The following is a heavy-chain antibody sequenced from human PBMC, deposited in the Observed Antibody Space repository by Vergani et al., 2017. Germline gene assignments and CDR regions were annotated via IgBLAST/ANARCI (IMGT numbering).Heavy chain of an antibody. D-gene: IGHD6-13*01. Sequence: EVQLVESGGGLVQPGRSLRLSCAASGFTFGDYAMHWVRQAPGKGLEWVSGINWNSDSIAYADSVKGRFTISRDNAKNSLYLQMNSLRAEDKALYYCVKDIAASGNYWYFDLWGRGTLVTVSS. CDR2: INWNSDSI. J-gene: IGHJ2*01. V-gene: IGHV3-9*01. CDR1: GFTFGDYA. CDR3: VKDIAASGNYWYFDL.